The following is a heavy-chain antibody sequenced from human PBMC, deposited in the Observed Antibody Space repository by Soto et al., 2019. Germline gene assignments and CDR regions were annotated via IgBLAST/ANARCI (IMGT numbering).Heavy chain of an antibody. CDR1: GGTFSSYA. J-gene: IGHJ4*02. D-gene: IGHD3-22*01. CDR3: ARVRLRYYDSSGYRRYFDY. V-gene: IGHV1-69*13. CDR2: IIPIFGTA. Sequence: AASVKVSCKASGGTFSSYAISWVRQAPGQGLEWMGGIIPIFGTANYAQKFQGRVTITADESTSTAYMELSSLRSEDTAVYYCARVRLRYYDSSGYRRYFDYWGQGTLVTVSS.